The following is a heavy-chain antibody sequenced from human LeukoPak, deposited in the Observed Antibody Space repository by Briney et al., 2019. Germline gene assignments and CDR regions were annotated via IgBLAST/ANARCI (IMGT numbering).Heavy chain of an antibody. CDR3: ARGRRIGYCSSTSCPYYFDY. CDR2: IIPIFGTA. CDR1: GGTFSSYA. J-gene: IGHJ4*02. D-gene: IGHD2-2*01. V-gene: IGHV1-69*13. Sequence: SVKVSCKASGGTFSSYAISWVRQAPGQGLEWMGGIIPIFGTANYAQKFQGRVTITADESTSTAYMELGSLRSEDTAVYYCARGRRIGYCSSTSCPYYFDYWGQGTLVTVSS.